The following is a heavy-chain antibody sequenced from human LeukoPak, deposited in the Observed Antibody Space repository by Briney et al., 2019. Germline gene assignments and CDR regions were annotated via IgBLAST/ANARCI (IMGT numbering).Heavy chain of an antibody. J-gene: IGHJ4*02. CDR2: ISGSGGST. Sequence: GASLRLSCAASGFTFSSYAMSWVRQAPGKGLEWASAISGSGGSTYYADSVKARFTISRDNSKNTLYLQMNSLRAEDTAVYYCAKLGRGSYYSDYFDYWGQGTLVTVSS. D-gene: IGHD1-26*01. CDR3: AKLGRGSYYSDYFDY. V-gene: IGHV3-23*01. CDR1: GFTFSSYA.